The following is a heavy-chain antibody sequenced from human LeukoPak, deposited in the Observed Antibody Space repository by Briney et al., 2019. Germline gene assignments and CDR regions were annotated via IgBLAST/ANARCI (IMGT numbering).Heavy chain of an antibody. CDR2: IKQDGSEK. J-gene: IGHJ5*02. D-gene: IGHD3-22*01. Sequence: GGSLRLSCAASGFTFSSYWMSWVRQAPGKGLEWVANIKQDGSEKYYVDSVKGRFTISRDNAKNSLYLQMNSLRAEDTAVYYCARDMGYDSSGYYRNWFDPWGQGTLVTVSS. V-gene: IGHV3-7*01. CDR1: GFTFSSYW. CDR3: ARDMGYDSSGYYRNWFDP.